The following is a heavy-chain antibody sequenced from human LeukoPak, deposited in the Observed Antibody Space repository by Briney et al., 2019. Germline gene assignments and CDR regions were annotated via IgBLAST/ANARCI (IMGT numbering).Heavy chain of an antibody. CDR1: GFTFSSYG. V-gene: IGHV3-33*01. CDR3: ARSLRRASDY. Sequence: PGGSLRLSCAASGFTFSSYGIHWVRQAPGKGLEWVALIWYDGSDKYYADSVKGRFTISRDISKNTLYLQMNSLRAEDTAVYYCARSLRRASDYWGQGTLVTVSS. CDR2: IWYDGSDK. D-gene: IGHD3-10*01. J-gene: IGHJ4*02.